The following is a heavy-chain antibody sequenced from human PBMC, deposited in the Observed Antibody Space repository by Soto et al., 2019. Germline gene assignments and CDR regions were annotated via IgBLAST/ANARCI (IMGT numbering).Heavy chain of an antibody. D-gene: IGHD1-26*01. Sequence: QVQLVESGGGVVQPGRSLRLSCVASGFTFSNYGMHWVRQAPGKGLEWVAVISYDGSSQHYADSVKGRFTISRDNSKNTLYVQMKSLRAEVTAVYYCPKDGGWELPRGRGSDYWGQGTLVTVSS. CDR1: GFTFSNYG. V-gene: IGHV3-30*18. CDR3: PKDGGWELPRGRGSDY. CDR2: ISYDGSSQ. J-gene: IGHJ4*02.